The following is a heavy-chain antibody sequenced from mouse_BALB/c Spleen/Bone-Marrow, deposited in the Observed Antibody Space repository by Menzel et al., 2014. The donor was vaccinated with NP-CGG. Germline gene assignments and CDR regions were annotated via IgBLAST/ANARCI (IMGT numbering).Heavy chain of an antibody. V-gene: IGHV14-3*02. J-gene: IGHJ2*01. Sequence: VQLQQSGAELVKPGASVKLSCTASGFNIKDTYMHWVKQRPEQGLEWIGRIDPANGNTKYDPKFQGKATITADTSSNTAFPQLSSLTSEDTGGYYCARGGLYDGRDHWGQGTTLTVSS. CDR1: GFNIKDTY. CDR2: IDPANGNT. D-gene: IGHD2-3*01. CDR3: ARGGLYDGRDH.